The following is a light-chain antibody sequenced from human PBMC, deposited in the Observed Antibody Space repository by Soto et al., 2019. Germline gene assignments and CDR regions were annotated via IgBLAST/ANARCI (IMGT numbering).Light chain of an antibody. Sequence: EIVMTQSPATLSVSPGERATLSCRASQSVSSNLAGYQQKPGQTPRLLIYGVSTRATGIPARFSGGGSGTEFTLTISSLQSEDFAVYYCQQYNDWPLALGQGTRLEIK. V-gene: IGKV3-15*01. J-gene: IGKJ5*01. CDR2: GVS. CDR3: QQYNDWPLA. CDR1: QSVSSN.